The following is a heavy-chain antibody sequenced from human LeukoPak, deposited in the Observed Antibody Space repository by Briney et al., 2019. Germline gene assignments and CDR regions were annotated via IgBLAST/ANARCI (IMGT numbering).Heavy chain of an antibody. D-gene: IGHD1-26*01. J-gene: IGHJ4*02. CDR2: IKQDGSEK. Sequence: GGSLRLSCAASGFTFSSYWMSWVRQAPGKGLEWVANIKQDGSEKSYVDSVKGRFTISRDNAKNSLYLLMNSLRAEDTAVYYCAREGGSRVVIYFDYWGQGTLATVSS. V-gene: IGHV3-7*01. CDR3: AREGGSRVVIYFDY. CDR1: GFTFSSYW.